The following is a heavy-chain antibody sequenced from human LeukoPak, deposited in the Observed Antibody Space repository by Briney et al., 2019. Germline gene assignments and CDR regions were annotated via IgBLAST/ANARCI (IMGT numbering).Heavy chain of an antibody. D-gene: IGHD4-17*01. J-gene: IGHJ2*01. CDR3: ATSVTRRRLDWFIDL. V-gene: IGHV3-48*04. Sequence: GGSLRLSCAASGFTFNSYTMNWVRQAPGKGLEWISYISRTGTTIYYADSVKGRFTISRDNAKNSLYLQMDSLRVEDTAVYYCATSVTRRRLDWFIDLWGRGTLVSVSS. CDR2: ISRTGTTI. CDR1: GFTFNSYT.